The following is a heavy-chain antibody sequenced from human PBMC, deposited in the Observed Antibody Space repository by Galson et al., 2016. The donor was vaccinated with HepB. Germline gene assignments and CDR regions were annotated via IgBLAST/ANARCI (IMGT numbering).Heavy chain of an antibody. J-gene: IGHJ6*02. D-gene: IGHD2-8*01. Sequence: TLSLTCTVSGDSISSGGYYWSWIRQHPGKGLEWIGNIYYSGSTYYNPSLKSRVSTSLDTSKSQFSLKLSSVTAADTAVYYCARGPRVLTVNGPTIDFGMDVWGQGTTVIVSS. CDR3: ARGPRVLTVNGPTIDFGMDV. CDR2: IYYSGST. V-gene: IGHV4-31*03. CDR1: GDSISSGGYY.